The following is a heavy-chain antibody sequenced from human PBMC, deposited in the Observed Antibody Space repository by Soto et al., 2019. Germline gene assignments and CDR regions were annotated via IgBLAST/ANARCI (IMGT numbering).Heavy chain of an antibody. V-gene: IGHV4-61*01. CDR1: GGSVSNDNFY. J-gene: IGHJ5*02. D-gene: IGHD3-16*01. CDR3: ARGLTMGQLPSHFDH. CDR2: VHSSGIT. Sequence: SETLSLTCTVSGGSVSNDNFYWSWIRQPPGKGLEWIGYVHSSGITNYNPSLKRRVTISVDTSRNQFSLRLSSVTAADTAVYYCARGLTMGQLPSHFDHWGQGTLVTV.